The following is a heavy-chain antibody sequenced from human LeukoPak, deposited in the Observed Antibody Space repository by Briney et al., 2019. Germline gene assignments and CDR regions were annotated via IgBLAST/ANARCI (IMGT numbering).Heavy chain of an antibody. CDR3: ARDLAVSDY. J-gene: IGHJ4*02. CDR2: ISSSSSTI. V-gene: IGHV3-48*02. CDR1: GFTFSNYA. Sequence: PGGTLRLSCAMSGFTFSNYAMNWVRQAPGKGLEWVSYISSSSSTIYYADSVKGRFTISRDNAKNSLYLQINSLRDEDTAMYYCARDLAVSDYWGQGTLVTVSS.